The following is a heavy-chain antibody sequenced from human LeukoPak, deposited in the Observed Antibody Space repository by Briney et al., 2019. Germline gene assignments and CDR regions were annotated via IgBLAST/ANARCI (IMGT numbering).Heavy chain of an antibody. CDR3: ARGEWFGELSWFDP. V-gene: IGHV4-61*05. CDR2: IYYSGST. D-gene: IGHD3-10*01. J-gene: IGHJ5*02. Sequence: SETLSLTCTVSGGSISSSSYYWGWIRQPPGKGLEWIGYIYYSGSTNYNPSLKSRVTISVDTSKNQFSLKLSSVTAADTAVYYCARGEWFGELSWFDPWGQGTLVTVSS. CDR1: GGSISSSSYY.